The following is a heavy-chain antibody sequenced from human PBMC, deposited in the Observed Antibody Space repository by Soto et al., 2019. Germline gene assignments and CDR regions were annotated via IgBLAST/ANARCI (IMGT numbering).Heavy chain of an antibody. D-gene: IGHD4-17*01. CDR2: IYYSGST. J-gene: IGHJ4*02. V-gene: IGHV4-31*01. CDR1: GGSISSGGYY. Sequence: SETLSLTCTVSGGSISSGGYYWSWIRQHPGKGLEWIGYIYYSGSTYYNPSLKSQVTISVNTSKNQFSMKLSSVTAADTAVYYCARDPLYGSLPKWGQGTLVTVSS. CDR3: ARDPLYGSLPK.